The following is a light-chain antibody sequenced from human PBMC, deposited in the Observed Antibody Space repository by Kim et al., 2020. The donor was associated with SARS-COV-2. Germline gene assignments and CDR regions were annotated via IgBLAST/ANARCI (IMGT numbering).Light chain of an antibody. J-gene: IGLJ1*01. V-gene: IGLV2-14*03. CDR3: SSFTTSNTYV. CDR2: DVI. CDR1: SSDVGAYSY. Sequence: GQSITISCTGTSSDVGAYSYVSWYQQHPGKAPKLMIYDVIERPSGVSNRFSGSKSGDTASLTISDLQAEDEADYYCSSFTTSNTYVFGTGTRSPS.